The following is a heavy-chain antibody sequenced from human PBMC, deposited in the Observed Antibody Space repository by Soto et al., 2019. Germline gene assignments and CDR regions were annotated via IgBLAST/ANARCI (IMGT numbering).Heavy chain of an antibody. V-gene: IGHV4-30-4*01. J-gene: IGHJ4*02. CDR2: YHSGGST. CDR3: VRRGGMECDNDYGLDD. CDR1: GVSLNTDDNW. Sequence: QVQLQESGSGLVKPSQTLSLTCTVSGVSLNTDDNWWSWIRQSPGKGLEFIGYYHSGGSTYYNASFRSRVIISADTSNSQFSRKMSSVTVADTAVYFCVRRGGMECDNDYGLDDWGQGTLVTVSS. D-gene: IGHD3-16*01.